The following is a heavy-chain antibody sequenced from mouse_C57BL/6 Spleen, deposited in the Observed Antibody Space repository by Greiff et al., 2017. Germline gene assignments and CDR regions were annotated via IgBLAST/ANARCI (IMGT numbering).Heavy chain of an antibody. CDR2: FHPYNDDT. CDR3: ARGVYSNYEGNYFDY. J-gene: IGHJ2*01. Sequence: LVESGAELVKPGASVKMSCKASGYTFTTYPIEWMKQNHGKSLEWIGNFHPYNDDTKYNEKFKGKATLTVEKSSSTVYLELSRLTSDDSAVYYCARGVYSNYEGNYFDYWGQGTTLTVSS. V-gene: IGHV1-47*01. CDR1: GYTFTTYP. D-gene: IGHD2-5*01.